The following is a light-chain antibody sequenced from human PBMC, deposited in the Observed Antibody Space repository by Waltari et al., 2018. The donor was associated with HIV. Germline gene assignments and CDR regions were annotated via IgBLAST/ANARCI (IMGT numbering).Light chain of an antibody. J-gene: IGKJ2*01. CDR1: QSLSDTDDGFTY. Sequence: DIVMTQTPLSLPVTPGEPASISCRSSQSLSDTDDGFTYLDWYLQKPGQSPPLLISTLSYRASGVPDRFSGSGSGTDFTLKISRVEAEDFGVYYCMQRIEFPYTFGQGTKLEIK. CDR2: TLS. CDR3: MQRIEFPYT. V-gene: IGKV2-40*01.